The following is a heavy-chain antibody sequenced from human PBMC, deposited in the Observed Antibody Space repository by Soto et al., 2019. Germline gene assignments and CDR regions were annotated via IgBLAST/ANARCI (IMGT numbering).Heavy chain of an antibody. J-gene: IGHJ4*02. V-gene: IGHV3-48*02. CDR1: GFTFSSYS. CDR2: ISSSSSTI. CDR3: ARDTRVHISSYDS. Sequence: GGSLRLSCAASGFTFSSYSMNWVRQAPGKGLEWVSYISSSSSTIYYEDSVKGRFTISRDNAKNPLYLQMNSLRDEDTAVYYCARDTRVHISSYDSWGQGTLDTVS. D-gene: IGHD6-6*01.